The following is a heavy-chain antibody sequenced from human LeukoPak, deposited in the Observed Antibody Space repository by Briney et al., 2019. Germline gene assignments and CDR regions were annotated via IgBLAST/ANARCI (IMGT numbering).Heavy chain of an antibody. CDR2: IYYSGTT. CDR3: ARHQSGSYYYYGMDV. D-gene: IGHD1-26*01. V-gene: IGHV4-59*08. Sequence: SSETLSLTCTVSGVSISSYYWSWIRQTPGKGLEWIGYIYYSGTTSYNPSLKSRVTISVDTSKNQFSLKLISVTAADTAVYYCARHQSGSYYYYGMDVWGQGTTVTVSS. J-gene: IGHJ6*02. CDR1: GVSISSYY.